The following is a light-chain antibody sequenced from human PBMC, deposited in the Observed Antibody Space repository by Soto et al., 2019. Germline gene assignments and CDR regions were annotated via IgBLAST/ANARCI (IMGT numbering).Light chain of an antibody. CDR3: CTYACSSFYV. J-gene: IGLJ1*01. CDR1: SRDVGCYNL. Sequence: QSVLTHPASVSVSPGQSITISCTGTSRDVGCYNLVSWYQHHPGNAPKFLIYEGTKRPSGVSSRFSGSKSGNTASLTISGIQAEDEVNYSCCTYACSSFYVLGTATKVPV. V-gene: IGLV2-23*01. CDR2: EGT.